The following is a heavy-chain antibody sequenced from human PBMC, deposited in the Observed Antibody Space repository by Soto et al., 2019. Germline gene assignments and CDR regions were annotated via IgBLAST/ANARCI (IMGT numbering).Heavy chain of an antibody. CDR1: GFTFSGSA. CDR2: IRSKANSYAT. D-gene: IGHD3-3*01. Sequence: GGSLRLSCAASGFTFSGSAMHWVRQASGKGLEWVGRIRSKANSYATAYAASVKGRFTISRDDSKNTAYLQMNSLKTEDTAVYYCTRHITAGSPTKTGILPNDYWGQGTLVTVSS. CDR3: TRHITAGSPTKTGILPNDY. V-gene: IGHV3-73*01. J-gene: IGHJ4*02.